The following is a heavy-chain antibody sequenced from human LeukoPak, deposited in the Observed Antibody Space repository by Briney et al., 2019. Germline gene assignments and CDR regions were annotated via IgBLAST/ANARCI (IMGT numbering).Heavy chain of an antibody. J-gene: IGHJ4*02. Sequence: GGSLRLSCAASGFTFSSYSMNWVRQAPGKGLEWVSSISSSGSYIYYADSVKGRFTISRDNAKNSLYLQMNSLRAEDTAVYYCARDLGWEPSRPYYFDYWGQGTLVTVSS. D-gene: IGHD1-26*01. CDR2: ISSSGSYI. CDR3: ARDLGWEPSRPYYFDY. V-gene: IGHV3-21*01. CDR1: GFTFSSYS.